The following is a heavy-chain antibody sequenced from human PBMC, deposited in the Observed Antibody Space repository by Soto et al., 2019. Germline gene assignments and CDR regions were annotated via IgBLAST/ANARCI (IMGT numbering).Heavy chain of an antibody. Sequence: SETLSLTCTVSGGSISSYYWSWIRQPPGKGLEWIGYIYYSGSTNYNPSLKSRVTISVDTSKNQFSLKLSSVTAADTAVYYCAGGYYEMYNWFDPWGQGTLVTVSS. CDR1: GGSISSYY. CDR2: IYYSGST. D-gene: IGHD1-26*01. V-gene: IGHV4-59*01. CDR3: AGGYYEMYNWFDP. J-gene: IGHJ5*02.